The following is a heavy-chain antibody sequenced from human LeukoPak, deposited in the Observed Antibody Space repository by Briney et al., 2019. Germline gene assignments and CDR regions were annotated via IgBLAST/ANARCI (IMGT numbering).Heavy chain of an antibody. Sequence: SETLSLTCTVSGGSISSYYWSWIRQPAGKGLEWIGRIYTSGSTNYNPSLKSRVTMSVDTSKNQFSLKLSSVTAADTAVYYCAREGKDYDFWSGYSYNWSDPWGQGTLVTVSS. CDR1: GGSISSYY. J-gene: IGHJ5*02. CDR3: AREGKDYDFWSGYSYNWSDP. D-gene: IGHD3-3*01. CDR2: IYTSGST. V-gene: IGHV4-4*07.